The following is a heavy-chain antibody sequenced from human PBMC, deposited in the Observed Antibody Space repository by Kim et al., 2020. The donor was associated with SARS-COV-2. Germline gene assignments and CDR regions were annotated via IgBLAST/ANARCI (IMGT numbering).Heavy chain of an antibody. CDR3: ARDKLGSYWYFDL. J-gene: IGHJ2*01. V-gene: IGHV3-30*07. Sequence: VKGRLTLPRDNSKTTLYLQMNSRRADDTAVYYCARDKLGSYWYFDLWGRGTLVTVSS. D-gene: IGHD7-27*01.